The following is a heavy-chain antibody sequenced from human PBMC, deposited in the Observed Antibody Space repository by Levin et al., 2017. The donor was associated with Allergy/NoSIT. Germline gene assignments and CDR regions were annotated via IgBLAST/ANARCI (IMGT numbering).Heavy chain of an antibody. V-gene: IGHV4-31*03. D-gene: IGHD3-10*01. CDR2: IYYSGST. CDR1: GGSISSGGYY. CDR3: ARAMVQGVIINY. Sequence: PSETLSLTCTVSGGSISSGGYYWSWIRQHPGKGLEWIGYIYYSGSTYYNPSLKSRVTISVDTSKNQFSLKLSSVTAADTAVYYCARAMVQGVIINYWGQGTLVTVSS. J-gene: IGHJ4*02.